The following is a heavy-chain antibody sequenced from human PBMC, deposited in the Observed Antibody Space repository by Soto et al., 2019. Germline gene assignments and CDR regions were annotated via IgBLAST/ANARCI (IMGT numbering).Heavy chain of an antibody. D-gene: IGHD1-1*01. Sequence: QITLKESGPTLVKPTQTLTLTCTFSGFSLSTSGVGVGWIRQPPGKALEWLALIYWDDDKRYSPSLKSRLTITKDTSKNQVVLTMTNMDPVDTATYYCAHRRLDHWNGGEDAFDIWGQGTMVTVSS. V-gene: IGHV2-5*02. CDR1: GFSLSTSGVG. CDR3: AHRRLDHWNGGEDAFDI. J-gene: IGHJ3*02. CDR2: IYWDDDK.